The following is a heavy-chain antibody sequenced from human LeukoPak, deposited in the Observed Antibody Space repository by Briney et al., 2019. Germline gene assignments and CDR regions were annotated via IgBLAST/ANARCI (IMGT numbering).Heavy chain of an antibody. V-gene: IGHV3-20*04. CDR1: GFTFDDYG. Sequence: GGSLRLSCAASGFTFDDYGMSWVRQAPGKGLEWVSGINWNGGSTGYADSVNGRFTISRDNAKNSLYLQMNSLRAEDTALYYCARTTGDYVVVDAFDIWGQGTMVTVSS. J-gene: IGHJ3*02. D-gene: IGHD4-17*01. CDR2: INWNGGST. CDR3: ARTTGDYVVVDAFDI.